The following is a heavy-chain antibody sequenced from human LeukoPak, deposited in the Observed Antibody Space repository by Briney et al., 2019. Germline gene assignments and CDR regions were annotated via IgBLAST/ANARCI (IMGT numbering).Heavy chain of an antibody. CDR1: GGPISSYY. D-gene: IGHD6-19*01. V-gene: IGHV4-59*01. Sequence: PSETLSLTCTVSGGPISSYYWSWIRQPPGKGLEWIGYIYYSGSTNYNPSLKSRVTISVYTSKNQFSLKLSSVTAADTAVYYCARVGIAVAGKVSGYFDYWGQGTLVTVSS. CDR3: ARVGIAVAGKVSGYFDY. CDR2: IYYSGST. J-gene: IGHJ4*02.